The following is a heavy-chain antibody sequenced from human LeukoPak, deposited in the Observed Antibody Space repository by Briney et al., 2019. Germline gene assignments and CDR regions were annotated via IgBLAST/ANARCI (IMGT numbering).Heavy chain of an antibody. CDR3: ARGLGYCAYTTCLLPFYY. J-gene: IGHJ4*02. D-gene: IGHD2-2*01. V-gene: IGHV3-53*01. Sequence: GGSLRLSCTASGFTVSTYNMTWVRQAPGKRLECVSVIYSGGSTYYADSVKGRFTVSRDNSKNTLYLQMNSLRAEDTAMYYCARGLGYCAYTTCLLPFYYWDQGTLVTVSS. CDR1: GFTVSTYN. CDR2: IYSGGST.